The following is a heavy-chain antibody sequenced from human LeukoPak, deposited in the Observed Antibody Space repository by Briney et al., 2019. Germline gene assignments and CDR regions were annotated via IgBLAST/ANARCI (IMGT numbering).Heavy chain of an antibody. CDR3: ARGSNYITMVRGWFDP. J-gene: IGHJ5*02. CDR1: GFTFSSYW. CDR2: IKQDGSEK. V-gene: IGHV3-7*01. Sequence: GGSLRLSCAASGFTFSSYWMSWVRQAPGKGLEWVANIKQDGSEKYYVDSVKGRFTISRDNAKNSLYLQMNSLRAEDTAVYYCARGSNYITMVRGWFDPWGQGTLVTVSS. D-gene: IGHD3-10*01.